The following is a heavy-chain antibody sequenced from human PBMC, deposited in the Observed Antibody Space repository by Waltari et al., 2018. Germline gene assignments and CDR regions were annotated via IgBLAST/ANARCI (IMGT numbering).Heavy chain of an antibody. CDR1: GGSFSGYY. CDR3: ARSFWNSRRFDP. Sequence: QVQLQQWGAGLLKPSETLSLTCAVYGGSFSGYYWSWIRQPPGKGLEWIGEINHSGSTNYNPSLKSRVTISVDTSKNQFSLKLSSVTAADTAVYYCARSFWNSRRFDPWGQGTLVTVSS. J-gene: IGHJ5*02. CDR2: INHSGST. D-gene: IGHD1-7*01. V-gene: IGHV4-34*01.